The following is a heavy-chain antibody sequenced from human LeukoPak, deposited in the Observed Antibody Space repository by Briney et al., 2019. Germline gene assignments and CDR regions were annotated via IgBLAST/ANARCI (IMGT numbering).Heavy chain of an antibody. J-gene: IGHJ4*02. CDR2: IYYSGST. Sequence: SETLSLTCTVSGGSISSSSYYWGWIRQPPGKGLEWIGSIYYSGSTYYNPSLKSRVTISVDTSKNQFSLKLSSVTAADTAVYYCARQIVGATTDYYFDYWGQGALVTVSS. V-gene: IGHV4-39*07. D-gene: IGHD1-26*01. CDR1: GGSISSSSYY. CDR3: ARQIVGATTDYYFDY.